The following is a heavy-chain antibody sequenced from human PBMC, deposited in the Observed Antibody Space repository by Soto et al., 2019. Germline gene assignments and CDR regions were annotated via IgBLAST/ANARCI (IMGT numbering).Heavy chain of an antibody. J-gene: IGHJ3*02. Sequence: SETLSLTCTVSGGSISSYYWSWIRQPPGKGLEWIGYIYYSGSTNYNPSLKSRFTISRDNSKNTLYLQMNSLRAEDTAVYYCAKDRMVAAAGTSAFDIWGQGTMVTVSS. CDR1: GGSISSYY. CDR2: IYYSGST. CDR3: AKDRMVAAAGTSAFDI. V-gene: IGHV4-59*01. D-gene: IGHD6-13*01.